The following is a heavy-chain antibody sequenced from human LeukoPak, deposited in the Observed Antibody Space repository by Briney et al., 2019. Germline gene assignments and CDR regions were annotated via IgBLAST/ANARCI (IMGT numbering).Heavy chain of an antibody. J-gene: IGHJ4*02. CDR3: AKDGPQYSSSYYYYLHY. Sequence: PGGSLRLSCVASGFTFSRHDMNWVRQAPGKGLEWVALISYDGTKQYYADSVKGRFTISRDNSKDTLYLQMNSLRAEDTAVYYCAKDGPQYSSSYYYYLHYWGQGTLVTVSS. D-gene: IGHD3-22*01. V-gene: IGHV3-30*18. CDR2: ISYDGTKQ. CDR1: GFTFSRHD.